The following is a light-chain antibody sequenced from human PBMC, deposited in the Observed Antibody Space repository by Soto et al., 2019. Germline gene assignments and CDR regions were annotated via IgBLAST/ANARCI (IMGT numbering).Light chain of an antibody. V-gene: IGKV1-5*01. Sequence: DIQMTQSPSTLSASVGDRVTITCRASQSIGTWLAWYQQKPGKAPKLLIFDASRLESGVPSRFSGSGSGTEFTLTISSLQPDDFATYYCQQYNSYSQTFGQGTKVDIK. CDR1: QSIGTW. CDR3: QQYNSYSQT. CDR2: DAS. J-gene: IGKJ1*01.